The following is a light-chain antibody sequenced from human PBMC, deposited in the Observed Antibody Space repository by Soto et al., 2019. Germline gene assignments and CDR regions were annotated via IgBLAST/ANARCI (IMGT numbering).Light chain of an antibody. CDR1: SSDVGAYNF. CDR2: DVS. CDR3: CSYAGTYIPL. V-gene: IGLV2-11*01. Sequence: QSALTQPRSVSGSPGQSVTISCTGTSSDVGAYNFVSWYQHNPGKAPKLMIFDVSARPSGVPDRFSGSKSANTASLTISGLQTEDEADYYCCSYAGTYIPLFGGGTKVNVL. J-gene: IGLJ2*01.